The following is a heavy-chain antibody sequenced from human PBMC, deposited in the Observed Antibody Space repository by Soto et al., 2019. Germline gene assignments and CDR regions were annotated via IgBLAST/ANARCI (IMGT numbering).Heavy chain of an antibody. V-gene: IGHV3-74*01. CDR3: VRTSLVVAAATREDY. J-gene: IGHJ4*02. CDR1: GFTFSSYW. CDR2: INSDGSST. D-gene: IGHD2-15*01. Sequence: EVQLVESGGGLVQPGGSLRRSCAASGFTFSSYWMHWVLQAPGKGLVWVSRINSDGSSTSYADSVKGRFTISSDNAKNTLYLQMNSLRAEDPAVYYCVRTSLVVAAATREDYWGQGTLVTVSS.